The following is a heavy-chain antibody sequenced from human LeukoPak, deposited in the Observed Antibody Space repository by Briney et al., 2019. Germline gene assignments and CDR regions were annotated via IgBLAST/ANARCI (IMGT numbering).Heavy chain of an antibody. J-gene: IGHJ4*02. CDR1: GYSISSGYY. Sequence: SETLSLTCPVSGYSISSGYYWGWIRQPPGKGLEWIGSIYHSGSTYYNPSLKSRVTISVDTSKNQFSLKLSAVTAADTAVYYCAREYYDILTIPFDYWGQGTLVTVSS. V-gene: IGHV4-38-2*02. CDR3: AREYYDILTIPFDY. D-gene: IGHD3-9*01. CDR2: IYHSGST.